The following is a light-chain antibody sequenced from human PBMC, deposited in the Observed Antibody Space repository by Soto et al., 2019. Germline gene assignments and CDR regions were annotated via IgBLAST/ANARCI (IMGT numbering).Light chain of an antibody. J-gene: IGLJ2*01. Sequence: QSALTQPASVSGSPGQSITISCTGISSDIGGYNYVSCYQQLPGKAPKLMIYDVSNRRSGVSNRFSGSKSGNTASLTIYGLQAEDEADYYCYSYTSRSPVLFGGGTKLTVL. CDR1: SSDIGGYNY. CDR3: YSYTSRSPVL. CDR2: DVS. V-gene: IGLV2-14*03.